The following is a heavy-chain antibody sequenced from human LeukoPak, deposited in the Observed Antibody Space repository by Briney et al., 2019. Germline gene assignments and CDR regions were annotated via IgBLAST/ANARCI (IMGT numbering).Heavy chain of an antibody. CDR1: GYTFTSYG. Sequence: ASVKVSCKASGYTFTSYGISWVRQAPGQGLEWMGWISAYNGKTNYAQKLQGRVTMTTDTSTSTAYMELRSLRSDDTAVYYCARGDIVVVPRYGMDVWGQGTTVTVSS. CDR2: ISAYNGKT. CDR3: ARGDIVVVPRYGMDV. V-gene: IGHV1-18*01. J-gene: IGHJ6*02. D-gene: IGHD2-15*01.